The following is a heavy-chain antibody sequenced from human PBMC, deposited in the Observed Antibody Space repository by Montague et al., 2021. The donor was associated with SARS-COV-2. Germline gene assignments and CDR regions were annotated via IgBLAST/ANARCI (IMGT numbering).Heavy chain of an antibody. CDR2: ISISGST. J-gene: IGHJ4*02. CDR1: GGSISSGSYY. Sequence: TLSLTCTVSGGSISSGSYYWSWIRQPAGKGLEWIGRISISGSTNYNPSLKSRVTISVDTSKNQFSLKLSSVTAPDTAVYYCARDIAVAGLFDYWGQGTLVTVSS. D-gene: IGHD6-19*01. V-gene: IGHV4-61*02. CDR3: ARDIAVAGLFDY.